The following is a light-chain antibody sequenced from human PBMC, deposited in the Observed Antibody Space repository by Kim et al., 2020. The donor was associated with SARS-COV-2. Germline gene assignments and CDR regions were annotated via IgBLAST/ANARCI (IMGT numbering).Light chain of an antibody. CDR2: YDS. V-gene: IGLV3-21*04. Sequence: VAPRKTNRMTCGRKNIGSKIVHWYQQKPGQAPVLVIYYDSDRPSGIPERFSGSNSGNTATLTISRVEAGDKADFYCQVWDSSSDHVCGTGTKVTVL. CDR3: QVWDSSSDHV. CDR1: NIGSKI. J-gene: IGLJ1*01.